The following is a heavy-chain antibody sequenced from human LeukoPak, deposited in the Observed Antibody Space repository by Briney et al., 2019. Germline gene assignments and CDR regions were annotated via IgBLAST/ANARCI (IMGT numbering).Heavy chain of an antibody. D-gene: IGHD4-23*01. Sequence: GGSLRLSCAASGFTFSSYAMHWVRQAPGKGLEWVANIKQDGSEKYYVDSVKGRFTISRDNAKNSLYLQMNSLRAEDTAVYYCARAYGNSLLGYWGQGTLVTVSS. CDR2: IKQDGSEK. V-gene: IGHV3-7*03. CDR1: GFTFSSYA. J-gene: IGHJ4*02. CDR3: ARAYGNSLLGY.